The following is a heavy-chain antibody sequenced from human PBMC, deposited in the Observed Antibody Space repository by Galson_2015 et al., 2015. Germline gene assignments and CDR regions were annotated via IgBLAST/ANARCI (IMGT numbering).Heavy chain of an antibody. CDR3: ATSNADVYCSGGSCYLDS. D-gene: IGHD2-15*01. J-gene: IGHJ4*02. V-gene: IGHV1-69*13. Sequence: SVKVSCKASGGTFSIFAISWVRQAPGQRLEWMGGLLPIYGTPNYAQKFQGRVTITADESTSTAYMELSSLTSEDTAVFYCATSNADVYCSGGSCYLDSWGQGTL. CDR2: LLPIYGTP. CDR1: GGTFSIFA.